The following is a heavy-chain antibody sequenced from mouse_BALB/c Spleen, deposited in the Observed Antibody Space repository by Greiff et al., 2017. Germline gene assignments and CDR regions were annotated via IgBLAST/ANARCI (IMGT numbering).Heavy chain of an antibody. V-gene: IGHV1-84*02. Sequence: VQLQQSGPELVKPGASVKISCKASGYTFTDYYINWVKQKPGQGLEWIGWIYPGSGNTKYNEKFKGKATLTVDTSSSTTYMQLSSLTSEDTAVYFCASPPHYYAMDYWGQGTTLTVSS. J-gene: IGHJ2*01. CDR1: GYTFTDYY. CDR3: ASPPHYYAMDY. D-gene: IGHD2-1*01. CDR2: IYPGSGNT.